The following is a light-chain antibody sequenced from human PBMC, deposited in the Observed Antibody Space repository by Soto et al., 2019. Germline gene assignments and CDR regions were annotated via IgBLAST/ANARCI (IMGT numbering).Light chain of an antibody. CDR3: QQYGSSPPYT. CDR2: GAS. V-gene: IGKV3-20*01. J-gene: IGKJ2*01. CDR1: QSVSSNY. Sequence: EIVLTQSPGTLSLSPGEGATLSCRASQSVSSNYLAWYQQKPGQAPRLLIFGASNRASDIPDRFSGSGSGTDFTLTISILEPEDFAVYYCQQYGSSPPYTFGQGTKLEIK.